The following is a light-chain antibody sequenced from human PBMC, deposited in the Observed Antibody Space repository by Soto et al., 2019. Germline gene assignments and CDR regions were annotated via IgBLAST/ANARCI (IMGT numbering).Light chain of an antibody. CDR3: SSYTSDWGV. CDR2: EVS. V-gene: IGLV2-14*01. Sequence: QSVLTQPASVSRSPGQSITISCTGTSSDVGGYDFVSWYQHHPGKAPKLIIYEVSTRPSGVSNRFSGSKSGNTASLTISGLQAEDEADYYCSSYTSDWGVFGTGTKLTVL. CDR1: SSDVGGYDF. J-gene: IGLJ1*01.